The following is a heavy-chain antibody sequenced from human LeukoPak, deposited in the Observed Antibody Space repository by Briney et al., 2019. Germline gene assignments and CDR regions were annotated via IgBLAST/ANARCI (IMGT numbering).Heavy chain of an antibody. CDR2: INPNSGGT. J-gene: IGHJ6*02. D-gene: IGHD5-18*01. CDR3: ARTYSTHSYGRYGNYYGMDV. V-gene: IGHV1-2*02. Sequence: VASVKVSCKASGYTFTGYYMHWVRQAPGQGLEWMGWINPNSGGTNYAQKFQGRVTMTRDTSISTAYMELSRLRSDDTAVYYCARTYSTHSYGRYGNYYGMDVWGQGTTVTVSS. CDR1: GYTFTGYY.